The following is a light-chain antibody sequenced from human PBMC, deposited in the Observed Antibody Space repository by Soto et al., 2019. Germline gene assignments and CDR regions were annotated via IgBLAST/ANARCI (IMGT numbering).Light chain of an antibody. V-gene: IGKV3-11*01. CDR1: QSVSSY. CDR3: QQRSNWRYT. Sequence: EIVLTQSPATLSLSPGERATLSCRASQSVSSYLVWYQQKPGQAPRLRIYDASNRATGIPARVSGSGSGTDCTLNISSLEPEDFAVYYCQQRSNWRYTFGQGTKLEIK. J-gene: IGKJ2*01. CDR2: DAS.